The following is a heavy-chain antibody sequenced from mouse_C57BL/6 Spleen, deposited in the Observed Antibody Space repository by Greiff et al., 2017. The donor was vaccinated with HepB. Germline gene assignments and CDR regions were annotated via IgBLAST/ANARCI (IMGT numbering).Heavy chain of an antibody. V-gene: IGHV1-50*01. CDR3: ARGRSTMVTTNYAMGY. CDR2: IDPSDSYT. D-gene: IGHD2-2*01. Sequence: QVQLQQPGAELVKPGASVKLSCKASGYTFTSYWMQWVKQRPGQGLEWIGEIDPSDSYTNYNQKFKGKATLTVDTSSSTAYMQLSSLTSEDSAVYYCARGRSTMVTTNYAMGYWGQGTSVTVAS. CDR1: GYTFTSYW. J-gene: IGHJ4*01.